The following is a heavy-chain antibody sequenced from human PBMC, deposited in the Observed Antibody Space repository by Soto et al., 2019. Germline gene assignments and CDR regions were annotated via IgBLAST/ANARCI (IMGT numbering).Heavy chain of an antibody. Sequence: SVKVSCKASGYTFTSYDINWVRQATVQGLEWRGWMYPNSANTGYAQKFQGRVTMTRNTSVSTAYMELGSLRSEDTAVYYCARARNVKNQWLVLLGPAGAFDIGGQATMVTFSS. D-gene: IGHD6-19*01. J-gene: IGHJ3*02. CDR1: GYTFTSYD. CDR2: MYPNSANT. CDR3: ARARNVKNQWLVLLGPAGAFDI. V-gene: IGHV1-8*01.